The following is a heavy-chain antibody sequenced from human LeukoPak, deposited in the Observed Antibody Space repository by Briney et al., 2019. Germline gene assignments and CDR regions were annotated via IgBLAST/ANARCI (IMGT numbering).Heavy chain of an antibody. CDR3: AKDPTTSAYYDFWSGATPFDP. CDR1: GGSISSYY. CDR2: IYYSGST. V-gene: IGHV4-59*12. J-gene: IGHJ5*02. D-gene: IGHD3-3*01. Sequence: SETLSLTCTVSGGSISSYYWSWIRQPPGKGLEWIGYIYYSGSTNYNPSLKSRVTISVDTSKNQFSLKLSSVTAADTAVYYCAKDPTTSAYYDFWSGATPFDPWGQGTLVTVSS.